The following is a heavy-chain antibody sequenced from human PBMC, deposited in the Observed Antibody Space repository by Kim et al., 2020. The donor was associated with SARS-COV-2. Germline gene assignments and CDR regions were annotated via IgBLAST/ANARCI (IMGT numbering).Heavy chain of an antibody. CDR1: GGSISSSSYY. CDR3: ARDNCSSTSCYNYYYYG. J-gene: IGHJ6*01. V-gene: IGHV4-39*02. D-gene: IGHD2-2*01. CDR2: IYYSGST. Sequence: SETLSLTCTVSGGSISSSSYYWGWIRQPPGKGLEWIGSIYYSGSTYYNPSLKSRVTISIDTSKNQFSLKLSSVTAADTAVYYCARDNCSSTSCYNYYYYG.